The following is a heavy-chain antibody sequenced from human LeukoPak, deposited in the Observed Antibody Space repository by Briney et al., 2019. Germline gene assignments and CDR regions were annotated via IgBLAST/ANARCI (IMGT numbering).Heavy chain of an antibody. J-gene: IGHJ3*02. CDR3: ASLGYSGYDGAFDI. D-gene: IGHD5-12*01. Sequence: GSLRLSCAASGFTVSSNYMSWVRQAPGKGLEWVSVIYSGGSTYYADSVKGRFTISRDNSKNTLYLQMNSLRAEDTAVYYCASLGYSGYDGAFDIWGQGTMVTVSS. V-gene: IGHV3-53*01. CDR2: IYSGGST. CDR1: GFTVSSNY.